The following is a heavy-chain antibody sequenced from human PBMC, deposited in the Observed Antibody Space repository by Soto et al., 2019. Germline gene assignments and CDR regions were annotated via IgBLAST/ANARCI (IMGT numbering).Heavy chain of an antibody. CDR2: IYKSGDT. CDR3: ARGTVGTNPNWLGP. V-gene: IGHV3-66*01. Sequence: EVQLVESGRGLVQPGGSLRLSCAASGFTVSSSYLYWVRQAPGKGLEWVSSIYKSGDTYYADSVKGRFTISRDNYKSTLFLQMNSLRAEDTAVYYCARGTVGTNPNWLGPWGQGTLVTVSS. CDR1: GFTVSSSY. J-gene: IGHJ5*02. D-gene: IGHD1-26*01.